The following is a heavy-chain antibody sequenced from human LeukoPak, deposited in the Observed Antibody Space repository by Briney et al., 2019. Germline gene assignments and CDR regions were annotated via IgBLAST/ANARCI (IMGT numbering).Heavy chain of an antibody. J-gene: IGHJ4*02. CDR3: VRDISGYYFDY. CDR1: GFTFNNYE. D-gene: IGHD3-22*01. CDR2: ISSCGSTI. V-gene: IGHV3-48*03. Sequence: GGSLRLSCAASGFTFNNYEMNWVRQAPGKGLEWVSYISSCGSTIYYADSVKGRFTISRDNAKNSLYLQMNRLRAEDTALYYCVRDISGYYFDYWGQGTLVTVSS.